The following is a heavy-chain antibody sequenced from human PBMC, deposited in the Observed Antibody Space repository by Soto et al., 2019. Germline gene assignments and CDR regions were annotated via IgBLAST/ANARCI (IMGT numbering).Heavy chain of an antibody. CDR1: GFTVSSNY. Sequence: GGSLRLSCAASGFTVSSNYMSWVRQAPGKGLEWVSVIYSGGSTYYADSVKGRFTISRDNSKNTLYLQMNSLRAEDTAVYYCARDQAVDTAMGGYYYYGMDVWGQGTTVTVSS. J-gene: IGHJ6*02. CDR3: ARDQAVDTAMGGYYYYGMDV. D-gene: IGHD5-18*01. V-gene: IGHV3-66*01. CDR2: IYSGGST.